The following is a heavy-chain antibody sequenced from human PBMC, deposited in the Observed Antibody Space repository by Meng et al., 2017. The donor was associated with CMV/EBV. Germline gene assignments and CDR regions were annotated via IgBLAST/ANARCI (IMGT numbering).Heavy chain of an antibody. CDR2: IRSKDNSYAT. CDR1: FSGSA. Sequence: FSGSAMHWGRQASGKGLEWVGRIRSKDNSYATAYAASVKGRFTISRDDSKNTAYLQMNSLKTEDTAVYYCTRDKGEWIQLWLHNWFDPWGQGTLVTVSS. CDR3: TRDKGEWIQLWLHNWFDP. J-gene: IGHJ5*02. D-gene: IGHD5-18*01. V-gene: IGHV3-73*01.